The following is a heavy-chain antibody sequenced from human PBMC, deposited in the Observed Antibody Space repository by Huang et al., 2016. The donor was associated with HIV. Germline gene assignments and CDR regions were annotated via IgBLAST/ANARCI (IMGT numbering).Heavy chain of an antibody. CDR1: GYTFINYG. D-gene: IGHD4-17*01. CDR3: ARGRVTTGVFDP. V-gene: IGHV1-18*01. J-gene: IGHJ5*02. CDR2: ISTYNDNT. Sequence: QVQLVQSGVEVKKPGASVKVSCKASGYTFINYGISWVRQAPGQGLYWMGWISTYNDNTNYPQKFQGRVTMTTDTSTSTAYMEVRSLRSDDTAVYYCARGRVTTGVFDPWGQGTLVTVSS.